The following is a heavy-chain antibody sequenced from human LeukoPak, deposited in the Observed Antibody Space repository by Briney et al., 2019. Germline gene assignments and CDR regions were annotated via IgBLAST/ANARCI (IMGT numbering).Heavy chain of an antibody. CDR2: IYTSGST. CDR1: GGSISSYY. D-gene: IGHD6-13*01. J-gene: IGHJ5*02. CDR3: ARGGRVAAGNNWFDP. Sequence: SETLSLTCTVSGGSISSYYWSWIRQPAGKGLEWIGRIYTSGSTNYNPSLKSRVTMSVDTSKNQFSLKLSSVTAADTAVYYCARGGRVAAGNNWFDPWGQGALVTVSS. V-gene: IGHV4-4*07.